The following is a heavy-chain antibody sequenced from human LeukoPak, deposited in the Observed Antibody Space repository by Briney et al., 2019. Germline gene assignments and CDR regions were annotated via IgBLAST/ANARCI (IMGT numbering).Heavy chain of an antibody. J-gene: IGHJ3*02. Sequence: GGSLRLSCAASGFTFGTYWMHWVRQAPGKGLVWVSRLDSDGTDTAYADSVRGRFTISRDNAKNTLYLQMNSLRVEDTAVYYCLVILTEPTSPSPDGLDIWGQGTMVTVSS. CDR1: GFTFGTYW. CDR2: LDSDGTDT. D-gene: IGHD2-15*01. V-gene: IGHV3-74*01. CDR3: LVILTEPTSPSPDGLDI.